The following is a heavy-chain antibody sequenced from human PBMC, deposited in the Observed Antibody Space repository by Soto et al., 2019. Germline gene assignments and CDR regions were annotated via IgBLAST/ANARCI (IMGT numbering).Heavy chain of an antibody. D-gene: IGHD6-19*01. CDR1: GFTFSSYG. V-gene: IGHV3-30*03. CDR3: ARDPGGGGGWYYYGMDV. CDR2: ISYDGSNK. J-gene: IGHJ6*02. Sequence: GGSLRLSCAASGFTFSSYGMHWGRQAPGKGLEWVAVISYDGSNKYYADSVKGRFTISRDNAKNSLYLQMNSLRAEDTAVYYCARDPGGGGGWYYYGMDVWGQGTTVTVYS.